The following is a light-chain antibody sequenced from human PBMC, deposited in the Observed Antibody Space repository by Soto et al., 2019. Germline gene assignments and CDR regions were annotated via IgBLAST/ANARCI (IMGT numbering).Light chain of an antibody. Sequence: EIVLTQSPGTLSLSPGERATLSCRASQSVGSSYLAWYQQKPGQAPRLLIYGVSSRATGIPDRFSGSGSGTDFTLTISSLQSEDFAVYYCQQYNKRPQATLGQGTKVDIK. CDR2: GVS. CDR1: QSVGSSY. CDR3: QQYNKRPQAT. J-gene: IGKJ1*01. V-gene: IGKV3-20*01.